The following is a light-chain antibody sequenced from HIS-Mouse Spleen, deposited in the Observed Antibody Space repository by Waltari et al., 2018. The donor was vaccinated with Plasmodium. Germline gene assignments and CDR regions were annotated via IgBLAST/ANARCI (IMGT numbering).Light chain of an antibody. CDR1: SSDVGGYNY. J-gene: IGLJ2*01. CDR2: EVS. Sequence: QSALTQPPSASGSPGQSVTISCTGTSSDVGGYNYVSWYQQHPGKAPKLMIYEVSTRPSGGPDRFAGSKDGNTASLTVSGLQAEDDADYYCSSYAGSNNLVFGGGTKLTVL. CDR3: SSYAGSNNLV. V-gene: IGLV2-8*01.